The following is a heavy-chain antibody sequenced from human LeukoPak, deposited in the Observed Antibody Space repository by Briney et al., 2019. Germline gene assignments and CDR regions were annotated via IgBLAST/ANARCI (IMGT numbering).Heavy chain of an antibody. Sequence: ASVKVSCKASGYTFTGYYLHWVRQAPGQGLEWMGCVNPNSGDTNYAQKFQGSVTMTRDTSISTVYMELSRLRSDDTAVYYCARDNSVEDTAWWFDPWGQGTLVTVSS. CDR3: ARDNSVEDTAWWFDP. D-gene: IGHD4-23*01. V-gene: IGHV1-2*02. J-gene: IGHJ5*02. CDR2: VNPNSGDT. CDR1: GYTFTGYY.